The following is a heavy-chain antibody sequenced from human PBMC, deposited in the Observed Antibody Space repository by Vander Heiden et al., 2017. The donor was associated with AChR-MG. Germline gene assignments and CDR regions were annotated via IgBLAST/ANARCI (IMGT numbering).Heavy chain of an antibody. CDR2: IYTSGSN. V-gene: IGHV4-4*07. J-gene: IGHJ5*02. D-gene: IGHD2-15*01. CDR3: ARDRGYCSGGSFSLGGWFDP. CDR1: GGSISSYH. Sequence: QVQLQASGPGLVKPSETLSLTCTVSGGSISSYHWSWIRQPAGKGLEWIGRIYTSGSNNYNPSLKRRVTMAVDTSKNQFSLKRSSVTAAETAVYYCARDRGYCSGGSFSLGGWFDPWGEVTLVTVSS.